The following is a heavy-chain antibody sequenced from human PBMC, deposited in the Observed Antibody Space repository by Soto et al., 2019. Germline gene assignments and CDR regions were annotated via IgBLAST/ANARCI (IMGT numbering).Heavy chain of an antibody. J-gene: IGHJ6*02. Sequence: QVQLVQSGAEVKKPGSSVKVSCKASGGTFSSYAISWVRQAPGQGLEWMGGIIPIFGTANYAQKFQGRVTITADESTSTAYMELSSLGSEDTSVYYCARSWTMVRGVIILEPSKHYYGMDFWGQGTTVTVSS. CDR1: GGTFSSYA. CDR2: IIPIFGTA. CDR3: ARSWTMVRGVIILEPSKHYYGMDF. V-gene: IGHV1-69*01. D-gene: IGHD3-10*01.